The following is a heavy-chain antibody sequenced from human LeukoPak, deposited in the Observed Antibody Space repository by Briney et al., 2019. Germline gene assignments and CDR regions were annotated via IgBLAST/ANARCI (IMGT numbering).Heavy chain of an antibody. D-gene: IGHD3-22*01. J-gene: IGHJ4*02. Sequence: PSETLSLTCTVSGGSISSYYWSWIRQPAGKGLEWIGRIYTSGSTNYNPSLKSRVTMSLDTSKNQFSLKLSSVTAADTAVYHCARDLAYYDSSGYLRYFDHWGQGTLVTVSS. CDR1: GGSISSYY. V-gene: IGHV4-4*07. CDR3: ARDLAYYDSSGYLRYFDH. CDR2: IYTSGST.